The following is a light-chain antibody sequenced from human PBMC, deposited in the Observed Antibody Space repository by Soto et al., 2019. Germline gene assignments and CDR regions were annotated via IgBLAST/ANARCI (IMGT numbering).Light chain of an antibody. CDR1: QSISTW. V-gene: IGKV1-5*03. CDR3: QQYNSYSPP. CDR2: KAS. Sequence: DIQMTQSPSTLSASVGDRVTITCRASQSISTWLAWYQQEPGKAPKLLIHKASSLQSGVPSGLSGSGSGKDFTLTISSLHPEDCAVYYCQQYNSYSPPVGQGPRVEIK. J-gene: IGKJ1*01.